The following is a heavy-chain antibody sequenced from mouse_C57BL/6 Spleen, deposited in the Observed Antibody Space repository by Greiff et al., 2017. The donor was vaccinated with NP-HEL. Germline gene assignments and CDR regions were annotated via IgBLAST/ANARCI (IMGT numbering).Heavy chain of an antibody. CDR2: IYPGSGNT. CDR1: GYTFTDYY. CDR3: ARDSSGYGYYAMDY. J-gene: IGHJ4*01. Sequence: QVQLKESGAELVRPGASVKLSCKASGYTFTDYYINWVKQRPGQGLEWIARIYPGSGNTYYNEKFKGKATLTAEKSSSTAYMQLSSLTSEDSAVYFCARDSSGYGYYAMDYWGQGTSVTVSS. V-gene: IGHV1-76*01. D-gene: IGHD3-2*02.